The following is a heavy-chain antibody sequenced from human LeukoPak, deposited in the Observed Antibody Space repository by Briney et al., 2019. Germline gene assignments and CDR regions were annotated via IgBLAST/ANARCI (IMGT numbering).Heavy chain of an antibody. CDR2: IYYSGST. CDR3: ARGVTLIVVVIHDWYFDL. D-gene: IGHD3-22*01. V-gene: IGHV4-31*03. J-gene: IGHJ2*01. Sequence: PSETLSLTCTVSGGSISSGGYYWSWIRQHPGKGLEWIGYIYYSGSTYYNPSLKSRVTISVDTSKNQFSLKLSSVTAADTAVYYCARGVTLIVVVIHDWYFDLWGRGTVFTVSS. CDR1: GGSISSGGYY.